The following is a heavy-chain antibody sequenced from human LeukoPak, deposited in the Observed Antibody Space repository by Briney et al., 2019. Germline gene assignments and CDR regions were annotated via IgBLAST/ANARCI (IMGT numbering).Heavy chain of an antibody. Sequence: GGSLRLSCAASGFTFSDYYMSWIRQAPGKGLEWVSYISSSGSTIYYADSVKGRFTISRDNAKNSLYLQMNSLRAEDTAVYYCARGIMTTVVTPPYYYMDVWGKGTTVTISS. V-gene: IGHV3-11*01. J-gene: IGHJ6*03. CDR1: GFTFSDYY. CDR2: ISSSGSTI. D-gene: IGHD4-23*01. CDR3: ARGIMTTVVTPPYYYMDV.